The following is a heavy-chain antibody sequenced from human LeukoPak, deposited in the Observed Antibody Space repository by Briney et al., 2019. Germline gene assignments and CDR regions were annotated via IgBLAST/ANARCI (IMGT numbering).Heavy chain of an antibody. CDR2: INPNSGGT. V-gene: IGHV1-2*02. CDR1: GYTFTDYY. J-gene: IGHJ2*01. D-gene: IGHD6-13*01. CDR3: ARDRVAAAGPYWYFDL. Sequence: ASVKVSCKASGYTFTDYYIHWVRQAPGQGLEWMGWINPNSGGTNYAQKLQGRVTMTTDTSTSTAYMELRSLRSDDTAVYYCARDRVAAAGPYWYFDLWGRGTLVTVSS.